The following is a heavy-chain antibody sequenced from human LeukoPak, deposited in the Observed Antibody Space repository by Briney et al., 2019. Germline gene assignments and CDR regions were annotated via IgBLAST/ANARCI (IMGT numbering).Heavy chain of an antibody. V-gene: IGHV1-2*02. D-gene: IGHD3-22*01. CDR3: ARGHYGYYYDSSGYPPFFDY. CDR2: INPNSGGT. J-gene: IGHJ4*02. CDR1: GYTFTSYY. Sequence: ASVKVSCKASGYTFTSYYMHWVRQAPGQGLEWMGWINPNSGGTNYAQKFQGRVTMTRDTSISTAYMELSRLRSDDTAVYYCARGHYGYYYDSSGYPPFFDYWGQGTLVTVSS.